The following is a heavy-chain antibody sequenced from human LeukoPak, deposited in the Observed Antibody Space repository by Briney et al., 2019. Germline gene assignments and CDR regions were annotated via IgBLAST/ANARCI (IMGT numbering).Heavy chain of an antibody. CDR2: IIPIFGTA. V-gene: IGHV1-69*06. Sequence: SVKVSCKASGGTFSSYAISWVRQAPGQGLEWMGGIIPIFGTANYAQKFQGRVTITADKSTSTTYLELSSLRSEDTAMFYCARDANGYTWRGAFDIWGQGTMVIVPS. J-gene: IGHJ3*02. D-gene: IGHD5-24*01. CDR3: ARDANGYTWRGAFDI. CDR1: GGTFSSYA.